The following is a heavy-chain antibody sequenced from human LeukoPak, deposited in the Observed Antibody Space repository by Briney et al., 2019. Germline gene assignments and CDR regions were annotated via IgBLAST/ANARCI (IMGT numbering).Heavy chain of an antibody. D-gene: IGHD6-6*01. V-gene: IGHV3-23*01. CDR1: GFTFSSYA. Sequence: GGSLRLSCAASGFTFSSYAMNWVRQAPGKGLEWVSAISASSKETYYGDSVKGRFAISRDNSKNTVYLQMNSLRADDTAVYYCAKGTGPEAARRYWGQGTLVTVSS. CDR3: AKGTGPEAARRY. J-gene: IGHJ4*02. CDR2: ISASSKET.